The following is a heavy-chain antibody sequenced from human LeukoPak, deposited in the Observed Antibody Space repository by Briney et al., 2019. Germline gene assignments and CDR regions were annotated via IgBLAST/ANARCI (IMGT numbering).Heavy chain of an antibody. CDR1: GYTFTSYG. CDR3: ARYDLLPGSHDAFDI. J-gene: IGHJ3*02. D-gene: IGHD3-9*01. V-gene: IGHV1-18*01. Sequence: ASVKVSCKASGYTFTSYGISWVRQAPGQGLEWMGWISAYNGNTNYAQKLQGRVTMTTDTSTSTAYMELRSLRSDDTAVYYCARYDLLPGSHDAFDIWGQGTMVTVSS. CDR2: ISAYNGNT.